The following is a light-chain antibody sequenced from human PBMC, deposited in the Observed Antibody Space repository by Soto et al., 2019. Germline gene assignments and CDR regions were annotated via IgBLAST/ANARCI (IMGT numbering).Light chain of an antibody. CDR1: QTISRY. V-gene: IGKV1-39*01. J-gene: IGKJ3*01. CDR2: AAS. CDR3: QQSHSTPRT. Sequence: DIQMTQSPSSLSASVGDRVTITCRASQTISRYLNWYQQKPGKAPKLLIFAASSLQSGVPSRFSGSGSGTDFTLTISSLQPEDFGTYFCQQSHSTPRTFGPGTKVDIK.